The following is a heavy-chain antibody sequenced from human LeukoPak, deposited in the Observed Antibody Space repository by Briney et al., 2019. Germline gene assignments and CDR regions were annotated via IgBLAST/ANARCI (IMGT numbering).Heavy chain of an antibody. CDR2: ISSSGSTI. CDR1: GFTFSDYS. D-gene: IGHD6-13*01. Sequence: PGGSLRLSCAASGFTFSDYSMNWVRQAPGKGLEWVSYISSSGSTIYYADSVKGRFTISRDNAKNSLYLQMNSLRAEDTAVYYCARISSWYKGGFDYWGQGTLVTVSS. J-gene: IGHJ4*02. V-gene: IGHV3-48*04. CDR3: ARISSWYKGGFDY.